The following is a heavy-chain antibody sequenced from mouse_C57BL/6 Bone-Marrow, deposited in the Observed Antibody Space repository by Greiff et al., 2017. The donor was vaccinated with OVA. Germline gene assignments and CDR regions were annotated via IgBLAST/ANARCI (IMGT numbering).Heavy chain of an antibody. CDR1: GYTFTSYW. Sequence: QVQLKQPGAELVRPGSSVKLSCKASGYTFTSYWMDWVKQRPGQGLEWIGNIYPSDSETHYNQKFKDKATLTVDKSSSTAYMQLSSLTSADSAVYYCATSLRFDYWGQGTTLTVSS. CDR2: IYPSDSET. CDR3: ATSLRFDY. J-gene: IGHJ2*01. V-gene: IGHV1-61*01. D-gene: IGHD1-1*01.